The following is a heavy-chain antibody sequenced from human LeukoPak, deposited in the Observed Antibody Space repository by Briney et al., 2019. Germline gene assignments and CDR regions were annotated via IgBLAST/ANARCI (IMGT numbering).Heavy chain of an antibody. Sequence: GGSLRLSCTASGFTFSSYSMNWVHQSPGKGLEWVSGISGSGDSTYYADSVKGRFTVSRDNSKNTLYLQMNSLTAADTAVYFCAKALGDWPTTLDYWGRGTLVTVSS. V-gene: IGHV3-23*01. D-gene: IGHD3-16*01. CDR3: AKALGDWPTTLDY. J-gene: IGHJ4*02. CDR2: ISGSGDST. CDR1: GFTFSSYS.